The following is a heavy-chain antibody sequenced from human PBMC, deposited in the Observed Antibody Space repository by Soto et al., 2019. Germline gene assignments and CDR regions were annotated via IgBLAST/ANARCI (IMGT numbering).Heavy chain of an antibody. CDR3: ARMLSSSVDN. V-gene: IGHV1-18*01. D-gene: IGHD2-2*01. CDR1: GYSFSSYG. J-gene: IGHJ4*02. Sequence: QVHLVQSGAEVKKPGASVKVSCKASGYSFSSYGITWVRQAPGQGLEWMGWISTYICNAKYAQKFQGRVTLTTDTSTGTAYMELRSLRSDDTAVYYCARMLSSSVDNWGQGTLVTVSS. CDR2: ISTYICNA.